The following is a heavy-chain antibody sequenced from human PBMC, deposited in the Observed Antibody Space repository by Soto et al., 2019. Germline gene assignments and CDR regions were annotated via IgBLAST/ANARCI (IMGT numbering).Heavy chain of an antibody. CDR3: ARETYDSSGYYYV. J-gene: IGHJ4*02. CDR1: GFTFSSYA. V-gene: IGHV3-30-3*01. D-gene: IGHD3-22*01. Sequence: GGSLRLSCAASGFTFSSYAMHWVRQAPGKGLEWVAVISYDGSNKYYADSVKGRLTISRDNSKNTLYLQMNSLRAEDTAVYYCARETYDSSGYYYVWGQGTLVTVSS. CDR2: ISYDGSNK.